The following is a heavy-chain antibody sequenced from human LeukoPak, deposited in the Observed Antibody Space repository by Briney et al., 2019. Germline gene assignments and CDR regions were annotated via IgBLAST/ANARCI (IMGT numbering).Heavy chain of an antibody. D-gene: IGHD5-12*01. CDR2: ISSSSSYI. J-gene: IGHJ4*02. V-gene: IGHV3-21*01. CDR3: ARVSYSGYRDLDY. Sequence: GGSLRLSCAASGFTFSSYSTNWVRQAPGKGLGWVSSISSSSSYIYYADSVKGRFTISRDNAKNSLYLQMNSLRAEDTAVYYCARVSYSGYRDLDYWGQGTLVTVSS. CDR1: GFTFSSYS.